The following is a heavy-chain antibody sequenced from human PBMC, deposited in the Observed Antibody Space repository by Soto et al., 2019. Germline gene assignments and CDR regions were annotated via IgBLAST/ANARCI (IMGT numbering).Heavy chain of an antibody. Sequence: LRLSCADSGFTFSSYAMSWVRQAPGKGLEWVSGISASGGSTYYADSVKGRFTISRDNSKNTLYLQMNSLRVEDTAVFYCAKEAATIFRAFDIWGQGTMVTVSS. CDR1: GFTFSSYA. V-gene: IGHV3-23*01. CDR3: AKEAATIFRAFDI. J-gene: IGHJ3*02. D-gene: IGHD6-25*01. CDR2: ISASGGST.